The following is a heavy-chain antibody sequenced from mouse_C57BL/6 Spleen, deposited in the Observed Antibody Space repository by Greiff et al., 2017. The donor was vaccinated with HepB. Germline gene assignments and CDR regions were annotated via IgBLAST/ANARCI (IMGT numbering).Heavy chain of an antibody. CDR1: GFTFSSYA. CDR2: ISDGGSYT. D-gene: IGHD1-1*01. V-gene: IGHV5-4*01. CDR3: AREGVGSSYGAMDY. J-gene: IGHJ4*01. Sequence: EVQLVESGGGLVKPGGSLKLSCAASGFTFSSYAMSWVRQTPEKRLEWVATISDGGSYTYYPDNVKGRFTISRDNAKNNLYLQMSHLKSEDTAMYYCAREGVGSSYGAMDYWGQGTSVTVSS.